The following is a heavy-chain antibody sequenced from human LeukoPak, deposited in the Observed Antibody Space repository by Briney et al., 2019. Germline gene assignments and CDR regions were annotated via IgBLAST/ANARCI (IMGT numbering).Heavy chain of an antibody. D-gene: IGHD1-26*01. V-gene: IGHV3-53*01. J-gene: IGHJ4*02. CDR3: AREIGGGHHYFEH. CDR1: GFTVSSST. Sequence: PGGSLRLSCAGSGFTVSSSTMSWVRQAPGKGLEWVSNFYSDALDGITNYADSVKGRFTISRDNSQNTLYLQMNSLRVEDTATYHCAREIGGGHHYFEHWGQGTVVTVSS. CDR2: FYSDALDGIT.